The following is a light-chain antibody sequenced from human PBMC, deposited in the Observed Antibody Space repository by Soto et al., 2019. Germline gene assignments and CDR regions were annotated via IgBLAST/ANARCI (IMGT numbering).Light chain of an antibody. V-gene: IGKV3-20*01. CDR1: QSISSSY. Sequence: DIVLTQSPGTLSLSPGERATLSCRASQSISSSYLAWYQQKPGQAPRLLIHGVSTRATGIPDRFSGSGSGTDFTLTISRLEPEDLPVYYCQQYVSSPYIFGQGTNLEIK. J-gene: IGKJ2*01. CDR3: QQYVSSPYI. CDR2: GVS.